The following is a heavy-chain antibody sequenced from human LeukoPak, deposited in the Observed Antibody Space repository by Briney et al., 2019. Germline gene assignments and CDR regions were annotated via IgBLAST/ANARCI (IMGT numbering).Heavy chain of an antibody. J-gene: IGHJ6*03. CDR1: GGSISSYY. D-gene: IGHD2-2*01. V-gene: IGHV4-4*07. CDR2: IYTSGST. CDR3: ARVVVVPAAMAHYYYCYMDV. Sequence: PSETLSLTCTVSGGSISSYYWSWIRQPAGKGLEWIGRIYTSGSTNYNPSLKSRVTISVDTSKNQFSLKLSSVTAADTAVYYCARVVVVPAAMAHYYYCYMDVWGKGTTVTVSS.